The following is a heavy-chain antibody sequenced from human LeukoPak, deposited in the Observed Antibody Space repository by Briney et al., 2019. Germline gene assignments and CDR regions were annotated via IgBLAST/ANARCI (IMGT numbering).Heavy chain of an antibody. D-gene: IGHD1-26*01. V-gene: IGHV3-53*01. CDR3: ARDRASGSYYSAFDI. CDR1: GGSFSGYY. Sequence: PSETLSLTCAVYGGSFSGYYWSWVRQAPGKGLEWVSVIYSGGSTYYADSVKGRFTISRDNSKNTLYLQMNSLRAEDTAVYYCARDRASGSYYSAFDIWGQGTMVTVSS. CDR2: IYSGGST. J-gene: IGHJ3*02.